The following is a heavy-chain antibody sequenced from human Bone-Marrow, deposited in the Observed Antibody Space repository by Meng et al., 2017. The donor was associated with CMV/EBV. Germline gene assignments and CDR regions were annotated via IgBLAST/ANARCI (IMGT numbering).Heavy chain of an antibody. CDR1: GYTLTELS. V-gene: IGHV1-24*01. D-gene: IGHD6-6*01. CDR3: ATGIAAPYGMDV. J-gene: IGHJ6*02. Sequence: ASVKVSCKVSGYTLTELSMHWVRQAPGKGLEWMGGFDPEDGETIYAQKFQGRVTMTEDTSTDTAYMELSSLRSEDTAVYYCATGIAAPYGMDVWGQGTTVTGSS. CDR2: FDPEDGET.